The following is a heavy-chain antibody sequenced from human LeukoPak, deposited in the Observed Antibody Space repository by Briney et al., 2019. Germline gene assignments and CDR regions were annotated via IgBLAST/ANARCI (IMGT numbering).Heavy chain of an antibody. J-gene: IGHJ6*03. CDR1: GYTFTGYY. CDR2: INPNSGGT. Sequence: ASVKVSCKASGYTFTGYYMHWVRQAPGQGLEWMGWINPNSGGTNYAQKFQGRVTMTRDTSISTAYMERSRLRSDDTAVYYCARAFYYYGSGSYYYYYYMDVWGKGTTVTISS. V-gene: IGHV1-2*02. CDR3: ARAFYYYGSGSYYYYYYMDV. D-gene: IGHD3-10*01.